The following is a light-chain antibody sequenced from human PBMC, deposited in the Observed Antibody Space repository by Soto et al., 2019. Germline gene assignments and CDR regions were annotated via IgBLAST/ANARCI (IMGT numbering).Light chain of an antibody. CDR1: QTISSW. V-gene: IGKV1-5*03. CDR3: QNNNSYSEA. J-gene: IGKJ1*01. CDR2: KAS. Sequence: DIPMTQSPSTLSGSVGDRVTITCRASQTISSWLAWYQQKPGKAPKLLIYKASTLKSGVPSRFSGSGSGTEFTLTIGSLQPHEFATHYGQNNNSYSEAFGQGTKVELK.